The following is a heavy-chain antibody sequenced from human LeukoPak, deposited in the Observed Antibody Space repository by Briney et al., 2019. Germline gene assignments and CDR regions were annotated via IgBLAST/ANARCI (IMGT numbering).Heavy chain of an antibody. CDR2: IRYDGSNK. CDR3: AKARGGSGSSFDAFDI. V-gene: IGHV3-30*02. J-gene: IGHJ3*02. Sequence: PGGSLRLSCAASGFTFSSYGMHWVRQAPGKGLERVAFIRYDGSNKYYADSVKGRFTISRDNSKNTLYLQMNSLRAEDTAVYYCAKARGGSGSSFDAFDIWGQGTMVTVSS. D-gene: IGHD3-10*01. CDR1: GFTFSSYG.